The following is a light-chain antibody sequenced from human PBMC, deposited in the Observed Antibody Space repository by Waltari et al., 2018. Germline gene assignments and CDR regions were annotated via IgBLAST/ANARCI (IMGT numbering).Light chain of an antibody. J-gene: IGKJ1*01. CDR1: QTINSF. V-gene: IGKV1-39*01. Sequence: DIHLTQSPSSLSASVGDRVTITCRASQTINSFLNWYQQRPGEAPTPLIYSESSRQAGVPSRFSGRGSGTDFTLTISSLQPDDFATYYCQPSFISPWTFGQGTTVDI. CDR3: QPSFISPWT. CDR2: SES.